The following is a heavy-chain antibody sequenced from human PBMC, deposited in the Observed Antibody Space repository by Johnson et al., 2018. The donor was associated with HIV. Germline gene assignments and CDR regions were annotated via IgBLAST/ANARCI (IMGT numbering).Heavy chain of an antibody. V-gene: IGHV3-15*01. CDR2: IRSKTDGGTT. D-gene: IGHD6-13*01. J-gene: IGHJ3*02. CDR1: GFTFNNAW. CDR3: TALWAAAGDAFDI. Sequence: VQLVESGGGLVKPGGSLRLSYAASGFTFNNAWMSWVRQAPGKGLEWLGRIRSKTDGGTTDYAEPVKGRFTISRDDLKNTLYLQMNSLKSEDTAVYYCTALWAAAGDAFDIWGQGTMVTVAS.